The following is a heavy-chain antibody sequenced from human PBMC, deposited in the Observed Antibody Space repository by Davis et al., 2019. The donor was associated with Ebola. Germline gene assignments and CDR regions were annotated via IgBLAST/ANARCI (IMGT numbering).Heavy chain of an antibody. J-gene: IGHJ6*03. CDR3: AKAPTYDYDFWSGYYPSYYYYYYMDV. CDR2: ISGSGGST. CDR1: GFTVSSNY. V-gene: IGHV3-23*01. Sequence: PGGSLRLSCAASGFTVSSNYMSWVRQAPGKGLEWVSAISGSGGSTYYADSVKGRFTISRDNSKNTLYLQMNSLRAEDTAVYYCAKAPTYDYDFWSGYYPSYYYYYYMDVWGKGTTVTVSS. D-gene: IGHD3-3*01.